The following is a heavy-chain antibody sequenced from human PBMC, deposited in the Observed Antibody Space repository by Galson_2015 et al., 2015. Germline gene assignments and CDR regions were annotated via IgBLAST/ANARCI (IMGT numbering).Heavy chain of an antibody. J-gene: IGHJ4*02. CDR2: IYYSGST. V-gene: IGHV4-39*01. D-gene: IGHD5-18*01. CDR3: ARRGSNYGSYFDY. Sequence: GTLSLACAVSGGSISAPTYYWGWIRLPPGQGLEWIGTIYYSGSTFYKPSFKSRVTISVETSKNQFSLKLSSVTAADTAVYYCARRGSNYGSYFDYWGQGTLVTVSS. CDR1: GGSISAPTYY.